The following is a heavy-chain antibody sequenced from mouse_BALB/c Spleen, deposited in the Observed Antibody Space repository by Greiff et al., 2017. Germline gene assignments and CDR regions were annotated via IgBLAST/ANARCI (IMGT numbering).Heavy chain of an antibody. V-gene: IGHV14-4*02. J-gene: IGHJ3*01. Sequence: LVESGAELVRSGASVKLSCTASGFNIKDYYMHWVKQRPEQGLEWIGWIDPENGDTEYAPKFQGKATMTADTSSNTAYLQLSSLTSEDTAVYYCLIYYDYDGFAYWGQGTLVTVSA. CDR3: LIYYDYDGFAY. CDR2: IDPENGDT. D-gene: IGHD2-4*01. CDR1: GFNIKDYY.